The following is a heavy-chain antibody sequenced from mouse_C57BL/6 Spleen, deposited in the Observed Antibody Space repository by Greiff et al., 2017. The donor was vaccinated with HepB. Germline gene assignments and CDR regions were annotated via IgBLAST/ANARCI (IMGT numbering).Heavy chain of an antibody. CDR2: IDPETGGT. J-gene: IGHJ2*01. Sequence: VQLQQSGAELVRPGASVTLSCKASGYTFTDYEMHWVKQTPVHGLEWIGAIDPETGGTAYNQKFKGKAILTADKSSSTAYMELRSLTSEDSAVYYCTGDWDYFDYWGQGTTLTVSS. D-gene: IGHD4-1*01. CDR3: TGDWDYFDY. CDR1: GYTFTDYE. V-gene: IGHV1-15*01.